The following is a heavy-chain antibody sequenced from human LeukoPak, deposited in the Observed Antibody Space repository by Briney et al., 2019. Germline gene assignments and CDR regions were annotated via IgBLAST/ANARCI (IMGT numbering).Heavy chain of an antibody. CDR1: GGSLSGNY. V-gene: IGHV4-59*01. CDR3: ARDVNWFDP. Sequence: SETLSLTCAVSGGSLSGNYWSWIRQPPGKGLEWIGYIYYSGSTNYNPSLKSRVTISVDTSKNQFSLKLSSVTAADTAVYYCARDVNWFDPWGQGTLVTVSS. J-gene: IGHJ5*02. CDR2: IYYSGST.